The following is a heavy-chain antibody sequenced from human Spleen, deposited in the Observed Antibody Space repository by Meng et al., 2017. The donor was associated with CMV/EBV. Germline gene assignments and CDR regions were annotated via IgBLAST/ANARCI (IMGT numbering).Heavy chain of an antibody. V-gene: IGHV3-30*04. CDR2: ISFDGSDE. CDR3: ARGADLLLWFGESPQDY. D-gene: IGHD3-10*01. Sequence: GGSLRLSCAASGFTFSSYVMHWVRQAPGKGLKWVALISFDGSDEYYGDSVKGRFTISRDNSKNTLYLQMNSLRAEDTAVYYCARGADLLLWFGESPQDYWGQGTLVTVSS. J-gene: IGHJ4*02. CDR1: GFTFSSYV.